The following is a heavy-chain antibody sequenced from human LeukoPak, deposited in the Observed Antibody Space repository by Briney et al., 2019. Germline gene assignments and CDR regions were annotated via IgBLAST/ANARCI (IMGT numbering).Heavy chain of an antibody. CDR3: ARDGRGYASSWYFDL. D-gene: IGHD6-13*01. CDR1: GGSISSNY. Sequence: SETLSLTCTVSGGSISSNYWSWIRQPAGKGLEWIGRIYTSGSTNYSPSLKSRVTLSVDTSRNQFSLRLSSVTAADTAVHYCARDGRGYASSWYFDLWGQGTLVTVSS. J-gene: IGHJ4*02. V-gene: IGHV4-4*07. CDR2: IYTSGST.